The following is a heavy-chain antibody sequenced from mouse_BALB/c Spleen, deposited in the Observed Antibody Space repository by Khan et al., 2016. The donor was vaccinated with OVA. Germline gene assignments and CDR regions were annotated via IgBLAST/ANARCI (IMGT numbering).Heavy chain of an antibody. CDR3: GRGGGTAPFAY. CDR1: GFTFSDYG. CDR2: ISDLAYTI. V-gene: IGHV5-15*02. J-gene: IGHJ3*01. Sequence: EVELVESGGGLVQPGGSRKLSCAASGFTFSDYGMAWARQAPGKGPEWVAFISDLAYTIYYADTVTGRFTISRENATSTLYLELSSLRSEDTAIYYCGRGGGTAPFAYWGLGTLVTVSA.